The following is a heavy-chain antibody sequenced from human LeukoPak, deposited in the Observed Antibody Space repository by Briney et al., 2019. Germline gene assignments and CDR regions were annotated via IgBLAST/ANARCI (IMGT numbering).Heavy chain of an antibody. Sequence: SETLSLTCTVSGGSISSYYWSWIRQPPGKGLEWIGYIYYSGSTNYNPSFKSRVTISVDTSKSQFSLKLSSVTAADTAVYYCARIYSYGFLGMDVWGQGTTVTVSS. CDR3: ARIYSYGFLGMDV. CDR1: GGSISSYY. CDR2: IYYSGST. D-gene: IGHD5-18*01. J-gene: IGHJ6*02. V-gene: IGHV4-59*01.